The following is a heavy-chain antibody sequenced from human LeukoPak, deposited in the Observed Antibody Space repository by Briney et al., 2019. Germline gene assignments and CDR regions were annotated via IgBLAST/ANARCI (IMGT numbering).Heavy chain of an antibody. J-gene: IGHJ5*02. CDR1: GYTFTSYG. D-gene: IGHD6-13*01. CDR3: ARVIGSSSWKNWFDP. Sequence: ASVKVSCKASGYTFTSYGISWVRQAPGQGLEWMGWISAYNGNTNYAQKPQGRITMTTDTSTSTAYMELRSLRSDDTAVYYCARVIGSSSWKNWFDPWGQGTLVTVSS. V-gene: IGHV1-18*01. CDR2: ISAYNGNT.